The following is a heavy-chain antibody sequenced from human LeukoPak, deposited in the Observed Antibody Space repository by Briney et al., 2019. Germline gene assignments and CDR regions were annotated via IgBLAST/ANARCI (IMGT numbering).Heavy chain of an antibody. D-gene: IGHD5-24*01. Sequence: GGTLRLSCAASGFTFSSYWMHWVRQAPGKGLVWVSRINSDGSSTSYADSVKGRFTISRDNAKNTLYLQMNSLRAEDTAVYYCARSRDGYNFFDYWGQGTLVTVSS. CDR1: GFTFSSYW. J-gene: IGHJ4*02. CDR3: ARSRDGYNFFDY. V-gene: IGHV3-74*01. CDR2: INSDGSST.